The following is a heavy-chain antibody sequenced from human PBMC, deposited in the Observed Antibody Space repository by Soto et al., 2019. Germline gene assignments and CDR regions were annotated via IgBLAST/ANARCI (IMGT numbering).Heavy chain of an antibody. J-gene: IGHJ3*02. CDR1: GYTFTSYH. V-gene: IGHV1-46*01. Sequence: GASLKVSCKASGYTFTSYHIHWVRQAPGQGLEWMGVINPSGGSTTYAQKFQGRVTVTRDTSTSTVYMDLISLRSEDTAVYYCARNPDAFDIWGLGTMVTVSS. CDR3: ARNPDAFDI. CDR2: INPSGGST.